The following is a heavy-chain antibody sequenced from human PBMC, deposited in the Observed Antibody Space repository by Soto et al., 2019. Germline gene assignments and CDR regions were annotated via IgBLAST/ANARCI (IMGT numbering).Heavy chain of an antibody. D-gene: IGHD3-3*01. CDR3: AGDRSRYYTDYFDY. V-gene: IGHV3-33*01. J-gene: IGHJ4*02. Sequence: QVHLVESGGGVVQPGTSLRLSCAASGFTFSGHGMHWVRQAPGKGLEWVAVIWYDGSNKYYADSVKGRFTISRDNSKNTLNLQMNSLRAEDTAVYYCAGDRSRYYTDYFDYWGQGTLVTVSS. CDR2: IWYDGSNK. CDR1: GFTFSGHG.